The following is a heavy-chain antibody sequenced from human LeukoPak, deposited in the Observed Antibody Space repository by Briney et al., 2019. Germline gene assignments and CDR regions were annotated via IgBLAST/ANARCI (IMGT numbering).Heavy chain of an antibody. Sequence: SGPTLVKPTQTLTLTCTFSGFSLSTSGVGVGWSRQPPGKALEWLALISWDDDKRYSPSQKSRPTITKDTSKNQVVLTMTNMDPVDTATYYCAHKYSGGWYLGWHYFDYWGQGTLVTVSS. CDR1: GFSLSTSGVG. D-gene: IGHD6-19*01. CDR3: AHKYSGGWYLGWHYFDY. V-gene: IGHV2-5*02. J-gene: IGHJ4*02. CDR2: ISWDDDK.